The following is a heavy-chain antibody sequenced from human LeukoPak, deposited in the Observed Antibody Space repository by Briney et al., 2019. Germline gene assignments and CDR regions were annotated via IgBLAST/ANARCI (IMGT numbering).Heavy chain of an antibody. J-gene: IGHJ4*02. D-gene: IGHD3-22*01. Sequence: ASVKVSCKASGYTFTSYGISWVRQAPGQGLEWMGWISAYNGNTNYAQKLQGRVTMTTDTSTSTAYMELRSLRSDDTAVYYCARDLGSASSGYYYGFDYWGQGTLVTVSS. CDR1: GYTFTSYG. CDR3: ARDLGSASSGYYYGFDY. V-gene: IGHV1-18*01. CDR2: ISAYNGNT.